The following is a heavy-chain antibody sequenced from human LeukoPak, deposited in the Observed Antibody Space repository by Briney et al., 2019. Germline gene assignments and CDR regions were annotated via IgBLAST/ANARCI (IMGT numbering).Heavy chain of an antibody. CDR3: ARGRIFSSSTTLFDY. CDR2: INHCGST. CDR1: GGSFSGYY. Sequence: SETLFLTCAVYGGSFSGYYWSWIRQPPGKGLEWIGEINHCGSTHYNPSLKSRVNIAVDTTKNQFSLKLSSVTAADTAVYYCARGRIFSSSTTLFDYWGQGTLVTVSS. D-gene: IGHD6-6*01. V-gene: IGHV4-34*01. J-gene: IGHJ4*02.